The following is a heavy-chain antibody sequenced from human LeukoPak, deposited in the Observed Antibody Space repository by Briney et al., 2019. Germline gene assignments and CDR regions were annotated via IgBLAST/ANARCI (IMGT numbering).Heavy chain of an antibody. CDR2: ISGSGGST. CDR1: GFTFSSYA. D-gene: IGHD6-19*01. Sequence: GGSLRLSCAASGFTFSSYAMSWVRQAPGKGLEWVSAISGSGGSTYYADSVKGRFTISRDNSKNTLYLQMSSLRAEDTAVYYCAKSSGWYYAFDIWGQGTMVTVSS. J-gene: IGHJ3*02. V-gene: IGHV3-23*01. CDR3: AKSSGWYYAFDI.